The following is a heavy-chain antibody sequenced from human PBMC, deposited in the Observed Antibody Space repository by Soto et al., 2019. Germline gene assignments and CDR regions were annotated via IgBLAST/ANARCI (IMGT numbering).Heavy chain of an antibody. CDR3: AKPLSSYYYNSSGYRDY. J-gene: IGHJ4*02. CDR1: GFTFSSYA. D-gene: IGHD3-22*01. Sequence: PGGSLRLSCAASGFTFSSYAMSWVRQAPGKGLEWVSAISGSGGSTYYADSVKGRFTISRDNSKNTLYLQMNSLRAEDTAVYYCAKPLSSYYYNSSGYRDYWGQGTLVTVSS. CDR2: ISGSGGST. V-gene: IGHV3-23*01.